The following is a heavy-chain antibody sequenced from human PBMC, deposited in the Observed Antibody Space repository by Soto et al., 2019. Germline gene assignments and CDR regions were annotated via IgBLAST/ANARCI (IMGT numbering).Heavy chain of an antibody. CDR3: ALALGPTTGLDY. V-gene: IGHV4-31*02. J-gene: IGHJ4*02. CDR2: IFNSGTT. D-gene: IGHD1-26*01. Sequence: PSETLSLTCSVSGASTVSHYHWTWIRQPPGKGLEWMGYIFNSGTTFYNPSLTSQLSISMDTSGNHFSLELRSVTAADTAVYYCALALGPTTGLDYWGQGTQVTVSS. CDR1: GASTVSHYH.